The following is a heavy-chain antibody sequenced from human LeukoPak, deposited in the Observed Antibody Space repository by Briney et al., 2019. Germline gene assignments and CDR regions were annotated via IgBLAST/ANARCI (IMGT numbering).Heavy chain of an antibody. D-gene: IGHD3-10*01. V-gene: IGHV5-51*01. J-gene: IGHJ4*02. Sequence: GESLKISCKGSGYSFTAYWIGWVRQMPGKGLEWMGIIYPGDSDTTYSPSFQGQVTISADKSISTAYLQWSSLKASDTAMYYCARGGYYGSGSYYTFDYWGQGTLVTVSS. CDR3: ARGGYYGSGSYYTFDY. CDR1: GYSFTAYW. CDR2: IYPGDSDT.